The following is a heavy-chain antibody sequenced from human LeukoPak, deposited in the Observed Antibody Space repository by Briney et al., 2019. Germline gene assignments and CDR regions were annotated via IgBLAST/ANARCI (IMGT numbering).Heavy chain of an antibody. D-gene: IGHD3-10*01. CDR2: ISSNSRYI. CDR3: ARDLRFGELLSTYYFDY. CDR1: GFTFSSYS. J-gene: IGHJ4*02. V-gene: IGHV3-21*01. Sequence: PGGSLRLSCAASGFTFSSYSMNWVRQAPGKGLEWVSSISSNSRYIYYADSVKGRFTISRDNAKNSLYLQMNSLRAEDTAVYFCARDLRFGELLSTYYFDYWGQGTLVTVSS.